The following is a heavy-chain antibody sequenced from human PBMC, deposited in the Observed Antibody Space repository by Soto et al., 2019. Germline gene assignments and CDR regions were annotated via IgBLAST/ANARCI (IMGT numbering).Heavy chain of an antibody. J-gene: IGHJ4*02. CDR1: GGSIYRSGYY. V-gene: IGHV4-39*01. CDR3: GKVLVGATGHTDSDS. Sequence: SETLSLTCTVSGGSIYRSGYYWGWIRQPPGRGLEWIGNIDYNGVTYSNPSLKSRVTISRATSKNQFSLKLTSVTAADTALYYCGKVLVGATGHTDSDSWGPGTLVTVSS. D-gene: IGHD2-15*01. CDR2: IDYNGVT.